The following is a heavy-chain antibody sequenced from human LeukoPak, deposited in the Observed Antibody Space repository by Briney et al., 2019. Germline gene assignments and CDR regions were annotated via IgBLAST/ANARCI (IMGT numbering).Heavy chain of an antibody. CDR1: GLTVTNAW. CDR3: TRPSYYDSRGYSTNGFDI. V-gene: IGHV3-15*07. J-gene: IGHJ3*02. Sequence: GGSLRLSCSASGLTVTNAWMNWVRQAPGEGLDWVGRIASKTDGGATDYAAPVKGRFTISRDDSKNSLYLQMYSLKTEDTAVYFCTRPSYYDSRGYSTNGFDIWGQGTMVTVSS. CDR2: IASKTDGGAT. D-gene: IGHD3-22*01.